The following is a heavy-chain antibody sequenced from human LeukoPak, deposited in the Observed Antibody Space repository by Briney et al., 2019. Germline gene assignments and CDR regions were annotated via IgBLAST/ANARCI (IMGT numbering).Heavy chain of an antibody. CDR1: GYTFTSYG. J-gene: IGHJ4*02. D-gene: IGHD3-3*01. V-gene: IGHV1-18*01. Sequence: GASVKVSCKASGYTFTSYGISWVRQAPGQGLEWMGWISAYNGNTNYAQKLQGRVTMTTDTSTSTAYMELRSLRSDDTAVYYCAREGGTTYYDFWSGYYPIDYWGQGTLVTVSS. CDR3: AREGGTTYYDFWSGYYPIDY. CDR2: ISAYNGNT.